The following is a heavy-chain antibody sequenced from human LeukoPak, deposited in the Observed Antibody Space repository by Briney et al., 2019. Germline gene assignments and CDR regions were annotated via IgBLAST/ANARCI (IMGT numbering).Heavy chain of an antibody. Sequence: PSETLSLICAVYGGSFSGYYWSWIRQPPGKGLEWIGEINHSGSTNYNPSLKSRVTISVDTSKNQFSLKLSSVTAADTAVYYCARARPIVLMVYAPRYNWFDPWGQGTLVTVSS. J-gene: IGHJ5*02. CDR3: ARARPIVLMVYAPRYNWFDP. V-gene: IGHV4-34*01. CDR2: INHSGST. D-gene: IGHD2-8*01. CDR1: GGSFSGYY.